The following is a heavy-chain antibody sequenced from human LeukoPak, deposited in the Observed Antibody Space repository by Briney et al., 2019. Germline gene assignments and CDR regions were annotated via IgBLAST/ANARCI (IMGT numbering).Heavy chain of an antibody. CDR3: ARMTSGSYGKRGFDP. Sequence: SGPTLVKPTQTLTLTCTFSGFSLSTSGMCKSWIRQPPGEALECLARIDWDDDKYYSTSLKIRFTISKDTSKNQVVLTMTNMDPVDTATYYCARMTSGSYGKRGFDPWGQGTLVTVSS. D-gene: IGHD3-10*01. V-gene: IGHV2-70*11. CDR1: GFSLSTSGMC. CDR2: IDWDDDK. J-gene: IGHJ5*02.